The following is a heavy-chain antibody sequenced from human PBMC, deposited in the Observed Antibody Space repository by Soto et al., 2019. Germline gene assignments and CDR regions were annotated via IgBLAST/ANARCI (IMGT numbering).Heavy chain of an antibody. CDR2: ISGSGGST. D-gene: IGHD5-12*01. J-gene: IGHJ4*02. CDR3: AKDLGGFPFYFDS. CDR1: GFTFSNYA. V-gene: IGHV3-23*01. Sequence: GGSLGLSCAGSGFTFSNYAMTWVRQAPGQGLEWVSAISGSGGSTYYADSAKGRFTISRDNSKNTLYLQMNSLRAADTAVYYCAKDLGGFPFYFDSWGRGTLVTVSS.